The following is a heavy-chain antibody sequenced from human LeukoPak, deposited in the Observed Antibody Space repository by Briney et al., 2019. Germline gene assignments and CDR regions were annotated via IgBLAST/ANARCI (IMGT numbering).Heavy chain of an antibody. CDR1: GFTFSSYA. CDR2: ISGSGGST. CDR3: AKLPHYGGNRHDVFDI. D-gene: IGHD4-23*01. J-gene: IGHJ3*02. V-gene: IGHV3-23*01. Sequence: GGSLRLSCAASGFTFSSYAMSWVRQAPGKGLEWISAISGSGGSTYYADSVKGRLTISRDKSKNTLYLQMNSLRAEDTAVYYCAKLPHYGGNRHDVFDIWGQGTMVTVSS.